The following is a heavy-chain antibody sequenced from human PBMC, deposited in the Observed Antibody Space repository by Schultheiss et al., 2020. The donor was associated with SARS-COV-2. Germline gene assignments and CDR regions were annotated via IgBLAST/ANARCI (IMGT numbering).Heavy chain of an antibody. Sequence: SVKVSCKASGGTFSSYAISWVRQAPGQGLEWMGGIIPIFGTANYAQKFQGRVTVTRDTSASTAYMELSSLRSEDTAVYYCARGSYGDAYRWGQGTLVTVSS. J-gene: IGHJ5*02. CDR1: GGTFSSYA. CDR2: IIPIFGTA. CDR3: ARGSYGDAYR. V-gene: IGHV1-69*05. D-gene: IGHD4-17*01.